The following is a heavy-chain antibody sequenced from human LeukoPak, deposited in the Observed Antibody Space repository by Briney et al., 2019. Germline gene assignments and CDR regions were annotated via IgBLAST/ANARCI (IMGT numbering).Heavy chain of an antibody. CDR2: ISGSGGST. CDR1: GFTFSSYA. CDR3: ARASHLYYFDY. D-gene: IGHD6-6*01. V-gene: IGHV3-23*01. Sequence: GGSLRLSCAASGFTFSSYAMSWVRQAPGKGLEWVSAISGSGGSTYYADSVKGRFTISRDNSKNTLYLQMNSLRAEDAAVYYCARASHLYYFDYWGQGTLVTVSS. J-gene: IGHJ4*02.